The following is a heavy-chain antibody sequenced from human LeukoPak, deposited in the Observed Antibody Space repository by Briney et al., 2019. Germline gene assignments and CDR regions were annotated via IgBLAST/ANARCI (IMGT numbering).Heavy chain of an antibody. CDR1: GGTFSSYA. CDR2: IIPIFGTA. V-gene: IGHV1-69*05. D-gene: IGHD5-18*01. Sequence: SVKVSCKASGGTFSSYAISWVRRAPGQGLEWMGRIIPIFGTANYAQKFQGRVTITTDESTSTAYMELSSLRSEDTAVYYCARDRASTAMASFDYWGQGTLVTVSS. CDR3: ARDRASTAMASFDY. J-gene: IGHJ4*02.